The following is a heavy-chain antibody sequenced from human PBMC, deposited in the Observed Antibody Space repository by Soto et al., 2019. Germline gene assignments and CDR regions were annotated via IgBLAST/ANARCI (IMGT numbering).Heavy chain of an antibody. CDR2: IIPILGIA. Sequence: QVQLVQSGAEVKKPGSSVKVSCKASGGTFSSYTISWVRQAPGQGLEWMGRIIPILGIANYAQKFQGRVTITADKSTSTAYMERSSLRSEDTAVYYCARGVEMAAPGYYGMDVWGQGTTVTVSS. CDR3: ARGVEMAAPGYYGMDV. CDR1: GGTFSSYT. V-gene: IGHV1-69*02. J-gene: IGHJ6*02.